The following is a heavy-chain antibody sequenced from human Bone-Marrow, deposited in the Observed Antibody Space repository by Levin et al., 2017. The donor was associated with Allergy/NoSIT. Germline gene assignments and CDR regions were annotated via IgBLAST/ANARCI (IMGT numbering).Heavy chain of an antibody. CDR1: GGTFSTYT. D-gene: IGHD1-26*01. Sequence: SVKVSSKSSGGTFSTYTVSWVRQAPGQGLEWMGGILPIFGAANYAQKFRGRLTITADDSTSTVYMELTRLTSDDTAMYYCARDLTQVGFDYWGQGSLVTVSS. V-gene: IGHV1-69*13. CDR3: ARDLTQVGFDY. CDR2: ILPIFGAA. J-gene: IGHJ4*02.